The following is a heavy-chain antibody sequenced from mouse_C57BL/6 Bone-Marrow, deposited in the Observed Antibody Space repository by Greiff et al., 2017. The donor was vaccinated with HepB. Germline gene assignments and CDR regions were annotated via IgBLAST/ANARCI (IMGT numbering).Heavy chain of an antibody. CDR3: ARGGGDGYPYYYAMGY. Sequence: QVQLQQSGAELARPGASVKLSCKASGYTFTSYGISWVKQRTGQGLEWIGEIYPRSGNTYYNEKFKGKATLTADKSSSTAYMELRSLTSEDSAVYFCARGGGDGYPYYYAMGYWGQGTTVSASS. CDR2: IYPRSGNT. D-gene: IGHD2-3*01. J-gene: IGHJ4*01. V-gene: IGHV1-81*01. CDR1: GYTFTSYG.